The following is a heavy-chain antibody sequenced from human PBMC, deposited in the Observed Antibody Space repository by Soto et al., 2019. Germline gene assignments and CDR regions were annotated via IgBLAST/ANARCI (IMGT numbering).Heavy chain of an antibody. V-gene: IGHV5-51*01. CDR2: IYPGDSDT. J-gene: IGHJ5*02. Sequence: LGESLKISCKGSGYSFTSYWIGWVRQMPGKGLEWMGIIYPGDSDTRYSPSFQGQVTISADKSISTAYLQWSSLKASDTAMYYCARHIAVAGTEIYPWGQGTLVTVSS. D-gene: IGHD6-19*01. CDR3: ARHIAVAGTEIYP. CDR1: GYSFTSYW.